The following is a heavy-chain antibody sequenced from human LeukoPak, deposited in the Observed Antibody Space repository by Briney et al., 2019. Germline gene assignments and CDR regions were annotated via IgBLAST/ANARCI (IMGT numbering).Heavy chain of an antibody. D-gene: IGHD2-15*01. CDR2: TRDDASKT. CDR3: ANGDCRGGRCSSGAY. Sequence: HPGGSLRLSCTGSGFTFRSYGMHWVRQAPGKGLEWVAYTRDDASKTWYGGSVKGRFTISRDNSKNTLYLHMNSVRGEDTAMYYCANGDCRGGRCSSGAYWGQGTLVTVSS. J-gene: IGHJ4*02. CDR1: GFTFRSYG. V-gene: IGHV3-30*02.